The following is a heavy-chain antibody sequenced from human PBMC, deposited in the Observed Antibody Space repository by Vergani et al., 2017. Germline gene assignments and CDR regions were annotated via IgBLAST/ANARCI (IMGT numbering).Heavy chain of an antibody. Sequence: QVQMVQSGAEVKKPGASVRVSCKASGYTFTSYGISWVRQAPGQGLEWMGWIRTYNGNTNFAQKLQGRVTMTTDTSTSTVYMELGRLIADDTAVYYCARGVGWGGYFDYWGQGTLVTVSS. CDR3: ARGVGWGGYFDY. CDR1: GYTFTSYG. CDR2: IRTYNGNT. D-gene: IGHD7-27*01. J-gene: IGHJ4*02. V-gene: IGHV1-18*01.